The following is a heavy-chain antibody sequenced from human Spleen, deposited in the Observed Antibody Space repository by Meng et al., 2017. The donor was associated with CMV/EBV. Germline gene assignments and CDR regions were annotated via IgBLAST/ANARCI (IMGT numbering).Heavy chain of an antibody. CDR2: ISAYNGNT. V-gene: IGHV1-18*01. D-gene: IGHD3/OR15-3a*01. J-gene: IGHJ6*02. CDR3: ARRHRSHNDFWTAYSLDV. Sequence: ASVKVSCKASGYTFTSYGISWVRQAPGQGLEWMGWISAYNGNTNYAQKLQGRVTMTTDTSTSTAYMELRSLRSEDTAVYYCARRHRSHNDFWTAYSLDVWGQGTTVTVSS. CDR1: GYTFTSYG.